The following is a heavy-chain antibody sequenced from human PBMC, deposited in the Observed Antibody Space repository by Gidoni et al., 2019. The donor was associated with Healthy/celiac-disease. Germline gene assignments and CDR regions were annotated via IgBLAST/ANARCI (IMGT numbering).Heavy chain of an antibody. CDR2: ISSSGSTI. D-gene: IGHD4-17*01. V-gene: IGHV3-48*03. CDR1: GFTFSSYE. Sequence: EVQLVESGGGLVQPGGSLRLSCAASGFTFSSYEMNWVRQAPGKGLEWVSYISSSGSTIYYADSVKGRFTISRDNAKNSLYLQMNSLRAEDTAVYYCARGAVYDYGDYGAFDIWGQGTMVTVSS. J-gene: IGHJ3*02. CDR3: ARGAVYDYGDYGAFDI.